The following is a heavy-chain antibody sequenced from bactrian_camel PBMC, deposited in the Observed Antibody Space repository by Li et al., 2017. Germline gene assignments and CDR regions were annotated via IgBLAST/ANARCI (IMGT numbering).Heavy chain of an antibody. V-gene: IGHV3S28*01. CDR3: VASGNEYCYPRFERSKFTY. J-gene: IGHJ4*01. Sequence: QLVESGGGLVQPRGSVRLSCAASGYTFNTYSWFRQAPGQEREGVAAIDTGDGSTYYLNSVEGRFTISHDNAKNTLYLQMDSLKPEDTAMYTCVASGNEYCYPRFERSKFTYWGQGTQVTVS. CDR2: IDTGDGST. CDR1: GYTFNTY. D-gene: IGHD3*01.